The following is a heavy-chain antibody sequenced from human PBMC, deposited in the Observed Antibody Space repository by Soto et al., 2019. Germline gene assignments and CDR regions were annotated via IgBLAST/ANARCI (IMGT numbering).Heavy chain of an antibody. V-gene: IGHV4-39*01. CDR2: IDYSGST. CDR3: ARLPLGYCISGSCYLGLDC. D-gene: IGHD2-2*01. CDR1: GGSISSSSYS. J-gene: IGHJ4*02. Sequence: QLQMQESGPGLVKPSETLSLSCSVSGGSISSSSYSWGWIRQPPGKGLEWIGTIDYSGSTYYNPSLKSRVTISVDTSKNYFSLKLSSVTAADTAVYYCARLPLGYCISGSCYLGLDCWGQGTLVTVSS.